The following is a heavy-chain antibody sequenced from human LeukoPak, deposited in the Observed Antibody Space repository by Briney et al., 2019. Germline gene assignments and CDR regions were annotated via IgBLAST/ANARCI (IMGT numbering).Heavy chain of an antibody. Sequence: SETLSLTCTVSGGSISSYYRSWIRQPPGKGLEWIGYMYYTGSTNYNPSLKSRLTISVDTSKNQFSLRLSSVTAADTAVYYCARDGCPTTKSGCVGNWFDPWGQGTLVTVSS. J-gene: IGHJ5*02. CDR3: ARDGCPTTKSGCVGNWFDP. V-gene: IGHV4-59*01. D-gene: IGHD1-26*01. CDR2: MYYTGST. CDR1: GGSISSYY.